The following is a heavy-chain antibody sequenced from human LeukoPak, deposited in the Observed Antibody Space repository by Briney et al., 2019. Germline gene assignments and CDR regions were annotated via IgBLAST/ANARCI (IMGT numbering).Heavy chain of an antibody. V-gene: IGHV5-51*01. CDR3: ARRMVRGVMDYFDY. CDR1: GYSFTTYW. CDR2: IYPGDSDT. Sequence: GESLKISRKGSGYSFTTYWIGWVRPMPGKGLEWMGIIYPGDSDTRYSPSFQGQVTISADKSINTAYLQWSSLKASDTAMYYCARRMVRGVMDYFDYWGQGTLVTVSS. J-gene: IGHJ4*02. D-gene: IGHD3-10*01.